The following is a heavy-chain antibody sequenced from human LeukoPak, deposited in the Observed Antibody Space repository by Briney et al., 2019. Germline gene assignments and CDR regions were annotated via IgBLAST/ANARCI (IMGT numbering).Heavy chain of an antibody. CDR2: IYYSGST. CDR1: GGSISSYY. V-gene: IGHV4-59*01. CDR3: ARVLKQQLVLNWFDP. D-gene: IGHD6-13*01. Sequence: SETLSLTCTVSGGSISSYYWSWIRQPPGKGLEWIGYIYYSGSTNYNPSLKSRVTISVDTSKNQFSLKLSSVTAADTAVYYCARVLKQQLVLNWFDPWGQGTLVTVSS. J-gene: IGHJ5*02.